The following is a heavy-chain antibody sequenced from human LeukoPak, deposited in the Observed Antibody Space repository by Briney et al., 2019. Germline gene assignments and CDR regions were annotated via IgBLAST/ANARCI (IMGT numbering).Heavy chain of an antibody. CDR3: ARGLGGYSYGSHDH. J-gene: IGHJ4*02. Sequence: KAGGSLRLSCAASGFTFSSYWMHWVRQAPGKGLVWVSRIYSDGSSTSYADSVKGRFTISRDNAKNTLYLQMNSLRAEDTAVYYCARGLGGYSYGSHDHWGQGTLVTVSS. CDR1: GFTFSSYW. V-gene: IGHV3-74*01. D-gene: IGHD5-18*01. CDR2: IYSDGSST.